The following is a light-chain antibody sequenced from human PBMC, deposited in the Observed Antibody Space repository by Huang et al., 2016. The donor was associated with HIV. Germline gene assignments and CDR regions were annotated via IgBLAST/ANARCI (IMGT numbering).Light chain of an antibody. CDR2: DAS. Sequence: AIQLTQSPSFLSASVGDRVTITCRASQDITDALAWYQQKPGKPPKGLIYDASSLGSGVPSKFSGSGSGADFTLTISSLQPEDFATYYCQQFKNYPLTFGGGTKVEVK. V-gene: IGKV1D-13*01. J-gene: IGKJ4*01. CDR1: QDITDA. CDR3: QQFKNYPLT.